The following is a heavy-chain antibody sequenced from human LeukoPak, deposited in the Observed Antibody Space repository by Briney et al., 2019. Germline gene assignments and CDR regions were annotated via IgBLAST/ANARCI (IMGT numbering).Heavy chain of an antibody. CDR3: ARDLEYYDILTGRSGMDV. CDR2: ISAYNGNT. V-gene: IGHV1-18*01. CDR1: GYTFTSYS. D-gene: IGHD3-9*01. J-gene: IGHJ6*02. Sequence: GASVKVSCKASGYTFTSYSISWVRQAPGQGLEWMGWISAYNGNTNYAQKLQGRVTMTTDTSTSTAYMELRSLRSDDTAVYYCARDLEYYDILTGRSGMDVWGQGTTVTVSS.